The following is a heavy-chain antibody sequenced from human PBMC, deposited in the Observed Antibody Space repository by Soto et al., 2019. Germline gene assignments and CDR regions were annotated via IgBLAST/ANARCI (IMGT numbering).Heavy chain of an antibody. D-gene: IGHD3-10*01. CDR2: SYYSGST. J-gene: IGHJ6*02. V-gene: IGHV4-31*03. CDR3: ARDSQFNYYASGGPYDDSAIDV. Sequence: SESLSLTCTVSGVSISSGGFYWGWIRQDQGKGLEWIGYSYYSGSTYYNPSLNSRVTISVDTSKNQFSLKLSSVTASDTAMYFCARDSQFNYYASGGPYDDSAIDVWGQGTTVTVSS. CDR1: GVSISSGGFY.